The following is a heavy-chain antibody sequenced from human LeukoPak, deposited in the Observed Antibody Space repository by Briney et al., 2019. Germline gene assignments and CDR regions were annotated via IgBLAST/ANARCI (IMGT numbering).Heavy chain of an antibody. J-gene: IGHJ4*02. CDR1: GFGFSDSY. D-gene: IGHD3-3*01. CDR2: ISGSGSDM. CDR3: ARLREIPVFGVVTKSTSYFDY. V-gene: IGHV3-11*04. Sequence: PGGSLRLSCVVSGFGFSDSYMTWIRQTPGKGLEWLAYISGSGSDMYYADSVKGRFTISRDNAKNSLYLQMNSLRDEDTAVYYCARLREIPVFGVVTKSTSYFDYWGQGTLVTVSS.